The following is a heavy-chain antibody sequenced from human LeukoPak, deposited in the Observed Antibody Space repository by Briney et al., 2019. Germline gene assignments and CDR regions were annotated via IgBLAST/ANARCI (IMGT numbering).Heavy chain of an antibody. V-gene: IGHV1-69*13. CDR3: ARRSSGYYYYYYGMDV. CDR1: GGTFISYA. Sequence: GASVKVSCKASGGTFISYAISWVRQAPGQGLEWMGGIIPIFGTANYAQKFQGRVTITADESTSTAYMELSSLRSEDTAVYYCARRSSGYYYYYYGMDVWGQGTTVTVSS. J-gene: IGHJ6*02. D-gene: IGHD3-22*01. CDR2: IIPIFGTA.